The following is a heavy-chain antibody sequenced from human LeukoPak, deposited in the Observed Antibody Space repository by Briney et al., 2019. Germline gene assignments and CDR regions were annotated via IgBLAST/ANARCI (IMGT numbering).Heavy chain of an antibody. D-gene: IGHD1-26*01. CDR3: ARDLGGQVGATDY. V-gene: IGHV1-2*06. Sequence: ASVKVSCKASGYTFTSYDINWVRQATGQGLEWMGRINPNSGGTNYAQKFQGRVTMTRDTSISTAYMELSRLRSDDTAVYYCARDLGGQVGATDYWGQGTLVTVSS. J-gene: IGHJ4*02. CDR2: INPNSGGT. CDR1: GYTFTSYD.